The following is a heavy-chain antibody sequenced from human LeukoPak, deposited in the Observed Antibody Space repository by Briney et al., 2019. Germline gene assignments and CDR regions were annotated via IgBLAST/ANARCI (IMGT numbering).Heavy chain of an antibody. CDR2: ISYDGSNK. CDR3: ARSPQEQLEYYFDY. D-gene: IGHD6-13*01. J-gene: IGHJ4*02. CDR1: GFTFSSYA. Sequence: GGSLRLSCAASGFTFSSYAMHWVRQAPGKGLEWVAVISYDGSNKYYADSVKGRFTTSRDNSKNTLYLQMNSLRAEDTAVYYCARSPQEQLEYYFDYWGQGTLVTVSS. V-gene: IGHV3-30-3*01.